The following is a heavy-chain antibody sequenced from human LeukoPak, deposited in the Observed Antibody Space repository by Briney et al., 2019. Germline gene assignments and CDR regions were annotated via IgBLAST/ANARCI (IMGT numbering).Heavy chain of an antibody. CDR1: GASITSYY. J-gene: IGHJ4*02. CDR2: FYTSGST. CDR3: AXTEGSYFDS. Sequence: SETLSLTCTVSGASITSYYWSWIRQPAGKGLEWIGHFYTSGSTNYNPDLKSRVTMSVDTSKNQFSLKLTSVTAADSAVYYCAXTEGSYFDSWGQGTLVTVSS. V-gene: IGHV4-4*07.